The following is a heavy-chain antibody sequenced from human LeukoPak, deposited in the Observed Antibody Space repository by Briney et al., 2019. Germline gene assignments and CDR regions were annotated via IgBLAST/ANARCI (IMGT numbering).Heavy chain of an antibody. D-gene: IGHD2-2*02. J-gene: IGHJ6*02. CDR3: AREDQLLYSYYYYGMDV. Sequence: GASVKVSCKASGYTFTSYGISWVRQAPGQGLEWMGRIIPILGIANYAQKFQGRVTITADKSTSTAYMELSSLRSEDTAVYYCAREDQLLYSYYYYGMDVWGQGTTVTVSS. CDR1: GYTFTSYG. V-gene: IGHV1-69*04. CDR2: IIPILGIA.